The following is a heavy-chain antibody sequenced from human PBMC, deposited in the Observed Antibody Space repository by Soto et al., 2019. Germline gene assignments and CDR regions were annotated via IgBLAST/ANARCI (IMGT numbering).Heavy chain of an antibody. V-gene: IGHV3-33*01. J-gene: IGHJ4*02. CDR3: VRDNVAAADRFDS. Sequence: PGGSLRLSCATSGFTFSSYAMHWVRQAPGKGLEWVSLIWNDGIGKYYADSVKGRFTISRDTSKSTLYLEMNSLRVDDTAVYYCVRDNVAAADRFDSWGQGTRVTVSS. D-gene: IGHD6-13*01. CDR1: GFTFSSYA. CDR2: IWNDGIGK.